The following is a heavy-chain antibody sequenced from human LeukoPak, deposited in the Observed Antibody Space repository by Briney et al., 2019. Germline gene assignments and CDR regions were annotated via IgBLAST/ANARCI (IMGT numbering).Heavy chain of an antibody. D-gene: IGHD1-26*01. J-gene: IGHJ3*02. CDR1: GFTFSDYY. CDR2: ISSSGSSI. CDR3: ASPMGATPWDAFDI. V-gene: IGHV3-11*04. Sequence: GGSLRLSCAASGFTFSDYYMRWVRQAPGRGLEWVSFISSSGSSIYYADSIKGRSTISRDNARNSLYLQMNSLRAEDTAMYYCASPMGATPWDAFDIWGQGTRVTVSP.